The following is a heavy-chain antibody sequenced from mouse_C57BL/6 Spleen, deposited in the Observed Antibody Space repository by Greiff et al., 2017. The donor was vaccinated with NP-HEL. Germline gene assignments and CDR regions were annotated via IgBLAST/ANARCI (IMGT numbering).Heavy chain of an antibody. CDR1: GYSITSGYY. D-gene: IGHD2-4*01. Sequence: DVHLVESGPGLVKPSQSLSLTCSVTGYSITSGYYWNWIRQFPGNKLEWMGYISYDGSNNYNPSLKNRISITRDTSKNQFFRKLNSVTTEDTATYYCARNYYDYLYSMDYWGQGASVTVSS. CDR3: ARNYYDYLYSMDY. J-gene: IGHJ4*01. V-gene: IGHV3-6*01. CDR2: ISYDGSN.